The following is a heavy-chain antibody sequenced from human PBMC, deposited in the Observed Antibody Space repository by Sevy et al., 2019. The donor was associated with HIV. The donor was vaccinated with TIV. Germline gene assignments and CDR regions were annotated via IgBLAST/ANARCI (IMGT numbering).Heavy chain of an antibody. D-gene: IGHD3-3*01. CDR3: SKSGDFWSGYAFDI. Sequence: GGSLRLSCAASGFTVSSNYMSWVRQAPGKGLEWVSVIYSGGSTYYADSVKGRITISRDNSKNTLYLQMNSLRAEDTAVYYCSKSGDFWSGYAFDIWGQGTMVTVSS. CDR1: GFTVSSNY. CDR2: IYSGGST. J-gene: IGHJ3*02. V-gene: IGHV3-53*01.